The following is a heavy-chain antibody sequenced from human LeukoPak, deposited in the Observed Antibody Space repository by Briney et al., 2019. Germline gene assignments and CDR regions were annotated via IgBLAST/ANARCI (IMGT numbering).Heavy chain of an antibody. CDR2: IKQDGSEK. D-gene: IGHD5-12*01. CDR3: GRDQGTVAIDY. Sequence: GGSLRLSCAASGFTLSSYWMSWVRQAPGKGLEWVANIKQDGSEKYYVDSVKGRFTISRDNAKNTLYLQMNSLRAEDTAVYYCGRDQGTVAIDYWGQGTLVTVSS. CDR1: GFTLSSYW. J-gene: IGHJ4*02. V-gene: IGHV3-7*01.